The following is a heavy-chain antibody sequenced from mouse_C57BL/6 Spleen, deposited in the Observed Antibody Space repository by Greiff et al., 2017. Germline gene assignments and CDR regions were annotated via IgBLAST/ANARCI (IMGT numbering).Heavy chain of an antibody. CDR1: GYAFSSYW. D-gene: IGHD1-1*01. CDR3: ARDGGSRSGFAY. J-gene: IGHJ3*01. V-gene: IGHV1-80*01. Sequence: QVQLKESGAELVKPGASVKISCKASGYAFSSYWMNWVKQRPGKGLEWIGQIYPGDGDTNYNGKFKGKATLTADKSSSTAYLQLSSLTSEDSAVYFCARDGGSRSGFAYWGQGTLVTVSA. CDR2: IYPGDGDT.